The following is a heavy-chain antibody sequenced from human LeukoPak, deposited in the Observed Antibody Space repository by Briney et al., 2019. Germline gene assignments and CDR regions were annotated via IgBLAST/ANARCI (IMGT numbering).Heavy chain of an antibody. CDR3: ARVLTTDRGGDTFDL. V-gene: IGHV3-72*01. D-gene: IGHD1/OR15-1a*01. J-gene: IGHJ4*02. CDR1: VFIFRHHH. CDR2: GPAQSKPNSCST. Sequence: GGSVRLSCECWVFIFRHHHVHWVRQASAMGLEGVGRGPAQSKPNSCSTRYATSVRGRFTSSRDDSRNSLYLQILSPTTDDTAMYYCARVLTTDRGGDTFDLWGQGVLVTVSS.